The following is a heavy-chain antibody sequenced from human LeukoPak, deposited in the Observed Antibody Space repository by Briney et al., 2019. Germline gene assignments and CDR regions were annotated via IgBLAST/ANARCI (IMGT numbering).Heavy chain of an antibody. CDR2: IYHSGST. D-gene: IGHD6-13*01. J-gene: IGHJ4*02. CDR1: GDFISSYY. Sequence: SETLSLTCTVSGDFISSYYWSWIRQPPGKRLEWIGYIYHSGSTNYNPSLKSRVTISADTSKYQFSLKLSSVTAADTAAYYCATGYSSTWYYFDYWGQGTLVTVSS. V-gene: IGHV4-59*01. CDR3: ATGYSSTWYYFDY.